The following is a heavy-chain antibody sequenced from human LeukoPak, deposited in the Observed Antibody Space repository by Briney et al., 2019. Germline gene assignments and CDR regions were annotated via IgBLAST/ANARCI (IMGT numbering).Heavy chain of an antibody. J-gene: IGHJ2*01. D-gene: IGHD6-19*01. Sequence: RGESLKISCKGSGYSFTSYWIGWVRQMPGKGLEWMGIIYPGDSDTRYSPSFQGQVTISADKSISTAYLQWSSLKASDTAMYYCASRDPTGYSSGWYFDLWGRGTLVTVSS. CDR3: ASRDPTGYSSGWYFDL. CDR2: IYPGDSDT. CDR1: GYSFTSYW. V-gene: IGHV5-51*01.